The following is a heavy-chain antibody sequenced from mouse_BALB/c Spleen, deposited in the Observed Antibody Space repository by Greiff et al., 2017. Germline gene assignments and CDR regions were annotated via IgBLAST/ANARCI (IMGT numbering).Heavy chain of an antibody. CDR2: ISDGGSYT. CDR1: GFTFSDYY. D-gene: IGHD2-4*01. J-gene: IGHJ3*01. CDR3: ASGYYDYDAWFAY. Sequence: DVQLVESGGGLVKPGGSLKLSCAASGFTFSDYYMYWVRQTPEKRLEWVATISDGGSYTYYPDSVKGRFTISRDNAKNNLYLQMSSLKSEDTAMYYCASGYYDYDAWFAYWGQGTLVTVSA. V-gene: IGHV5-4*02.